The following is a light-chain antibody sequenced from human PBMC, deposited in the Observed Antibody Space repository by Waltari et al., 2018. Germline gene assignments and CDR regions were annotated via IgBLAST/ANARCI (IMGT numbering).Light chain of an antibody. V-gene: IGLV3-21*03. CDR2: DDS. J-gene: IGLJ2*01. Sequence: SYVLTQPPSVSVAPGTTARITWGGDAIGFKSVNWYQQKPAQAPVMVVYDDSDRPSGIAERFFGSNSGNTATLTISRVEAGDEADYYCQVWDSSSDQVVFGGGTKLTVL. CDR1: AIGFKS. CDR3: QVWDSSSDQVV.